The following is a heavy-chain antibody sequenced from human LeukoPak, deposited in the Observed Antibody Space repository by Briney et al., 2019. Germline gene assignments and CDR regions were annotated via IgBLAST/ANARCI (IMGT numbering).Heavy chain of an antibody. V-gene: IGHV1-2*02. CDR2: INPNNGGT. CDR3: ARGRGTTGSNFDY. Sequence: ASVTVSCTASGYTFTGYYMHWVRQAPGQGLEWMGWINPNNGGTNYAQTFQGRVTMNRDRSISTAYMELSRLTPDDTAVYYCARGRGTTGSNFDYWGQGTLVTVSS. D-gene: IGHD2/OR15-2a*01. CDR1: GYTFTGYY. J-gene: IGHJ4*02.